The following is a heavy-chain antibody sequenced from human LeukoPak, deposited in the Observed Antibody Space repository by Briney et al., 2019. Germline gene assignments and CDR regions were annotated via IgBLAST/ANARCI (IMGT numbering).Heavy chain of an antibody. J-gene: IGHJ5*02. D-gene: IGHD3-16*01. CDR2: IYSSGNI. CDR1: GDTISSYF. Sequence: SETLSLTCTASGDTISSYFWGWIRQPAGKGLEWIGRIYSSGNIDYNPSFKSRVAMSVDTSTNQISLKLTSVTAADTAVYYCARSGGLGWLDPWGQGSLVTVSS. V-gene: IGHV4-4*07. CDR3: ARSGGLGWLDP.